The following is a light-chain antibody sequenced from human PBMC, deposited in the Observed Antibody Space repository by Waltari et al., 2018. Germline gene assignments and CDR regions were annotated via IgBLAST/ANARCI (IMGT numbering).Light chain of an antibody. J-gene: IGLJ2*01. CDR3: QVWDTNSDHVI. CDR2: DDS. Sequence: SFVLTQPPSVSVAPGQTATIACGGDNIGDKSVHWYQQKPGQAPVVVVYDDSARPSGIPERFSGSNSGNTATLTINRVEVGDEAEYHCQVWDTNSDHVIFGGGTKLTVL. V-gene: IGLV3-21*02. CDR1: NIGDKS.